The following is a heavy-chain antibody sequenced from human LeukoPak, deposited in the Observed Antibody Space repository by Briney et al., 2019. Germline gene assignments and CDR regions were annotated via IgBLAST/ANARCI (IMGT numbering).Heavy chain of an antibody. CDR2: IYYSGNT. J-gene: IGHJ5*02. V-gene: IGHV4-59*01. Sequence: SETLSLTCTVSGGSISSYYWSWIRQPPGKGLEWIGYIYYSGNTNYNPSLNSRVTISVDTSKNQFSLRLSSVTAADTAIYYCARNLGYLSTASCYGWFDPWGQGTLATVSS. D-gene: IGHD2-2*01. CDR1: GGSISSYY. CDR3: ARNLGYLSTASCYGWFDP.